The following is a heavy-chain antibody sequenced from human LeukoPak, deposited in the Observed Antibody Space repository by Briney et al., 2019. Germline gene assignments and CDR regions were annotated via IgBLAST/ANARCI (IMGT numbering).Heavy chain of an antibody. CDR2: ISGSGGST. CDR1: GFTFSSYA. Sequence: GGSLRLSCADSGFTFSSYAMSWLRQAPGKGLEWVSAISGSGGSTYYADSVKGRFTISRDKSKNTLYLQMSSLRAEDTAVYYCAKDLGRGSSDWGQGTLVTVSS. J-gene: IGHJ4*02. CDR3: AKDLGRGSSD. V-gene: IGHV3-23*01. D-gene: IGHD3-16*01.